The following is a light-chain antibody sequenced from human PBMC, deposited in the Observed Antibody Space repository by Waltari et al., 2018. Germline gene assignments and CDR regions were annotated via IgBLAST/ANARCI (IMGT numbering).Light chain of an antibody. V-gene: IGKV1-12*02. CDR2: AAS. CDR3: QQASTLPFT. CDR1: HGIGNW. J-gene: IGKJ4*01. Sequence: DIQMTQSPSSVSAAVGDRVTITCRASHGIGNWLALYQQKPGRAPTLLIYAASSLQSGVPLRFSASGSGTDFTLTISSLQPEDFATYFCQQASTLPFTFGGGTKVQIE.